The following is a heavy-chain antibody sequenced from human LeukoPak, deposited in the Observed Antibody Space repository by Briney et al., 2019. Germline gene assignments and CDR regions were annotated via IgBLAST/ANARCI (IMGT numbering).Heavy chain of an antibody. D-gene: IGHD2-15*01. CDR1: GGSISSSSYY. J-gene: IGHJ5*02. V-gene: IGHV4-39*01. CDR2: IYYSGST. Sequence: SETLSLTCTVSGGSISSSSYYWGWIRQPPGKGLEWIGSIYYSGSTYYNPSLKSRVTISVDTSKNQFSLKLSSVTAADTAVYYCAGGYCSGGSCYPGGVWFDPWGQGTLVTVSS. CDR3: AGGYCSGGSCYPGGVWFDP.